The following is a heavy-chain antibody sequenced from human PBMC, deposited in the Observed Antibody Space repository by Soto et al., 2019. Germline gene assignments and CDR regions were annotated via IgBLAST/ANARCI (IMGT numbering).Heavy chain of an antibody. CDR2: ISGSGEST. Sequence: GGSLRISCAASGFAFSNYGMSWVRQAPGKGLEWVSAISGSGESTYYADSVKGRFTISRDSSKNTLYLQLNNLRAEDTALYYCAKDPLYYDFWSGPGGWFGPWGQGTLVTVSS. CDR3: AKDPLYYDFWSGPGGWFGP. D-gene: IGHD3-3*01. V-gene: IGHV3-23*01. CDR1: GFAFSNYG. J-gene: IGHJ5*02.